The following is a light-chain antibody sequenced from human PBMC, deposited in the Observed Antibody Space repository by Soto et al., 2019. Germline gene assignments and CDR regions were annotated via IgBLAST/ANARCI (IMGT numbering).Light chain of an antibody. Sequence: DIQMTQSPSSLSASVGDRVTITCRASQSISSYLNWYQQKPGKAPKLLISAASSLQSGVPSRFSGSGSGTEFTLTISSLQPDDFATYYCQQYNSYPWTFGQGTKVDIK. V-gene: IGKV1-39*01. CDR2: AAS. J-gene: IGKJ1*01. CDR1: QSISSY. CDR3: QQYNSYPWT.